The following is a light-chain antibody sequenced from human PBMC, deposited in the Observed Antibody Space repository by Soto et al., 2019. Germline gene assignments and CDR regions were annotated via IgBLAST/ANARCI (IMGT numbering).Light chain of an antibody. CDR2: EVN. V-gene: IGLV2-8*01. Sequence: QSALTQPPSASGSPGQSVTISCTGTSSDVGGYSYVSWYQQHPGKAPKLMIYEVNKRPSGVPDRFSGSKSGNAASLTVSGLQAEDEADYYCSSYAGSNFYVFGAGTKLTVL. J-gene: IGLJ1*01. CDR3: SSYAGSNFYV. CDR1: SSDVGGYSY.